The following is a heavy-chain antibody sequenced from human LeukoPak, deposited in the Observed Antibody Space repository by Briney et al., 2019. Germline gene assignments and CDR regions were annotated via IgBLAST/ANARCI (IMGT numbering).Heavy chain of an antibody. CDR3: ARGGIDYYDSSGYY. D-gene: IGHD3-22*01. J-gene: IGHJ4*02. V-gene: IGHV3-48*03. CDR2: ISSSGSTI. Sequence: QPGGSLRLSCAASGFTFSSYEMNWVRQAPGKGLEWVSYISSSGSTIYYADSVKGRFTISRDNAKNSLYLQMNSLRAEDTAVYYCARGGIDYYDSSGYYWGLVTLVTVSS. CDR1: GFTFSSYE.